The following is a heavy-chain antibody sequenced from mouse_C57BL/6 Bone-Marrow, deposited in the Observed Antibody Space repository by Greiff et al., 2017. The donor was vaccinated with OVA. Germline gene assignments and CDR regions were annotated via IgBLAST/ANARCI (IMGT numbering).Heavy chain of an antibody. V-gene: IGHV3-1*01. CDR1: GYSITSGYD. Sequence: DVKLQESGPGMVKPSQSLSLTCTVTGYSITSGYDWHWIRHFPGNKLEWMGYISYSGSTNYNPSLKSRISITHDTSKNHFFLKLNSLTTEDTATYYCAREGIYYYGSSYWYFDVWGTGTTVTVSS. CDR3: AREGIYYYGSSYWYFDV. CDR2: ISYSGST. D-gene: IGHD1-1*01. J-gene: IGHJ1*03.